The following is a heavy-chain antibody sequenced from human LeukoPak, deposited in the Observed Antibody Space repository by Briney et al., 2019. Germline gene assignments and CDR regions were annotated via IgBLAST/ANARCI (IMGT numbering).Heavy chain of an antibody. CDR3: ARDRNLRITMVRGVIGNFDY. CDR1: GGSISSSSYY. Sequence: NPSETLSLTCTVSGGSISSSSYYWGWIRQPPGKGLEWIGSIYYSGSTYYNPSLKSRVTISVDTSKNQFSLKLSSVTAADTAVYYCARDRNLRITMVRGVIGNFDYWGQGTLVTVSP. J-gene: IGHJ4*02. D-gene: IGHD3-10*01. V-gene: IGHV4-39*07. CDR2: IYYSGST.